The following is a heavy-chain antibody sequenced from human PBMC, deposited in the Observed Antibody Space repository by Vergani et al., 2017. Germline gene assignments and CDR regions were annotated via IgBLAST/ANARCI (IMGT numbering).Heavy chain of an antibody. D-gene: IGHD1-26*01. CDR2: ISPDGFST. J-gene: IGHJ4*02. Sequence: QVQLVQSGAEVGKPGASVKISCKASGYTFTAYYIHWVRQAPEQGLEWVGVISPDGFSTFYAQKFQGRVTITRDTSTSTVYVEVTSLRSEDTAVYYCARDRRKWELLVADFDYWGQGTLVTVSS. V-gene: IGHV1-46*03. CDR3: ARDRRKWELLVADFDY. CDR1: GYTFTAYY.